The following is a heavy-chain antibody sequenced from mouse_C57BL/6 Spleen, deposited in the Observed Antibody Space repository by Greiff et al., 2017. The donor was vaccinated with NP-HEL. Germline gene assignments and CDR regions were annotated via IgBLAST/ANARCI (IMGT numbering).Heavy chain of an antibody. CDR1: GYTFTEYT. CDR2: FYPGSGSI. Sequence: QVQLKESGAELVKPGASVKLSCKASGYTFTEYTIHWVKQRSGQGLEWIGWFYPGSGSIKYNEKFKDKATLTADKSSSTGYMELRRLTSEDAAVYVCARHEGRAFDYWGQGTTLTVSS. J-gene: IGHJ2*01. CDR3: ARHEGRAFDY. V-gene: IGHV1-62-2*01.